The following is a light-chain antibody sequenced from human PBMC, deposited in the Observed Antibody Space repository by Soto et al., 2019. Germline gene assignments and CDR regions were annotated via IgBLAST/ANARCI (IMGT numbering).Light chain of an antibody. J-gene: IGKJ2*01. CDR3: QQYNNWPLT. Sequence: EIVMTQSPATLSVSPGERATLSCRASQSVSSNLAWYQQKPGQAPRLLIYVASTRATGIPARFSGSGSGTEFTLTISSLQSEDFALYYCQQYNNWPLTFGQGTKLEIK. CDR2: VAS. V-gene: IGKV3-15*01. CDR1: QSVSSN.